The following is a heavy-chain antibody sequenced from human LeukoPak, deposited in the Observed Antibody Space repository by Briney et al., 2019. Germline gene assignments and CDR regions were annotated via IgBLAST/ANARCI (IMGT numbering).Heavy chain of an antibody. D-gene: IGHD3-10*01. CDR2: IYYSGST. CDR3: ARGPHERETYYYGSGSYGDNYFDY. J-gene: IGHJ4*02. CDR1: GYSISSAYY. V-gene: IGHV4-38-2*02. Sequence: SETLSLTCTVSGYSISSAYYWGWIRQPPGKGLEWIGSIYYSGSTYYNPSLKSRVTISVDTSKNQFSLKLSSVTAADTAVYYCARGPHERETYYYGSGSYGDNYFDYWGQGTLVTVSS.